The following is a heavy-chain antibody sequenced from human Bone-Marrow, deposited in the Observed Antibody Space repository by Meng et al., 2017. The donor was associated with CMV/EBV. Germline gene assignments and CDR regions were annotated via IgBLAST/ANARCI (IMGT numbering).Heavy chain of an antibody. CDR2: IIPILGIA. V-gene: IGHV1-69*02. CDR3: ARGEDLGPFWSGYLEVTEIDP. Sequence: SVKVSCKASGGTFSSYTISWVRQAPGQGLEWMGRIIPILGIANYAQKFQGRVTITADKSTSTAYMELSSLRSEDTAVYYWARGEDLGPFWSGYLEVTEIDPWGQGNLVNVDS. J-gene: IGHJ5*02. CDR1: GGTFSSYT. D-gene: IGHD3-3*01.